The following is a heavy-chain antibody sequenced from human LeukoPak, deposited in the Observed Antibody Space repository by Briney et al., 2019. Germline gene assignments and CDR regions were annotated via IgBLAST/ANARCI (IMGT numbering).Heavy chain of an antibody. Sequence: PVKVSCKASGGTFSSYAISWVRQAPGQGLEWMGGIIPIFGTANYAQKFQGRVTITADESTSTAYMELSSLRSEDTAVYYCARDISGYCSGGSCYYYGMDVWGQGTTVTVSS. J-gene: IGHJ6*02. D-gene: IGHD2-15*01. CDR1: GGTFSSYA. CDR3: ARDISGYCSGGSCYYYGMDV. CDR2: IIPIFGTA. V-gene: IGHV1-69*13.